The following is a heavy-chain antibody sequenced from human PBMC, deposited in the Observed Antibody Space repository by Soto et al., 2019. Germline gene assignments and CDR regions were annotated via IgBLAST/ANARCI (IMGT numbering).Heavy chain of an antibody. J-gene: IGHJ5*02. CDR3: ARMASSGTLNWFDP. CDR1: GDTFSTYG. Sequence: ASVKVSCKSSGDTFSTYGLVWVRQAPGQGLEWMGGIIPIFGTTHYAQNFQGRVTMTRDASTSTAHLELSSLTSEDTAVYYCARMASSGTLNWFDPWGQGTLVTVSS. CDR2: IIPIFGTT. V-gene: IGHV1-69*05.